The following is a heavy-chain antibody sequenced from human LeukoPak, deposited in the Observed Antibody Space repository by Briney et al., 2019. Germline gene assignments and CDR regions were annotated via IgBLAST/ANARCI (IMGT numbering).Heavy chain of an antibody. CDR3: AKWGDYDVLTGYYVFDY. D-gene: IGHD3-9*01. V-gene: IGHV3-30*04. CDR2: ISYDGSNK. J-gene: IGHJ4*02. Sequence: GRSLRLSCAASGFTFSSYAMHWVRQAPGKGLEWVAVISYDGSNKYYADSVKGRFTISRDNSKNTLYLQMNSLRAEDTAVYYCAKWGDYDVLTGYYVFDYWGQGTLVTVSS. CDR1: GFTFSSYA.